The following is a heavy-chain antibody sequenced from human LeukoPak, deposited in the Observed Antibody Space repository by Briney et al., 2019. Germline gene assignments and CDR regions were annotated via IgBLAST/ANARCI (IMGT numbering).Heavy chain of an antibody. CDR3: SRGRDGYTYDF. J-gene: IGHJ4*02. CDR1: GYTFTNYG. CDR2: ISTYNGDT. V-gene: IGHV1-18*01. D-gene: IGHD5-24*01. Sequence: GASVKVSCKTSGYTFTNYGISWVRQAPGHGLEWMGWISTYNGDTKYAQKFQGRVTMTTDTSTTTAYMELRSLRSDDTAVYYCSRGRDGYTYDFWGQGTLVTVSS.